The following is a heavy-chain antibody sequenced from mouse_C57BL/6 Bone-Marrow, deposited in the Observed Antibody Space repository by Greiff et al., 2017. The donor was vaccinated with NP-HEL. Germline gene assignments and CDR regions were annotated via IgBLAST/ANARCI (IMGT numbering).Heavy chain of an antibody. CDR1: GFTFSSYG. CDR3: ARQHYGNYYFDY. J-gene: IGHJ2*01. D-gene: IGHD2-1*01. V-gene: IGHV5-6*01. CDR2: ISSGGSYT. Sequence: DVQLVESGGDLVKPGGSLKLSCAASGFTFSSYGMSWVRQTPDKRLEWVATISSGGSYTYYPDSVKGRFTISRDNAKNTLYLQMSSLKSEDTAMYYCARQHYGNYYFDYWGQGTTLTVSS.